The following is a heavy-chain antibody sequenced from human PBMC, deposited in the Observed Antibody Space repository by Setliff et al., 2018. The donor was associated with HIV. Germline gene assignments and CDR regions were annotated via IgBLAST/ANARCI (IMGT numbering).Heavy chain of an antibody. CDR2: IYHSGST. D-gene: IGHD2-8*01. CDR1: GYSISSGYY. Sequence: SETLSLTCIVSGYSISSGYYWGWIRQPPGKGLEWIGSIYHSGSTYYNPSLKSRVTISVDTSKNQFSLKLSSVTAADTAVYYCASNLLLGYPHYWGQGTLVTVSS. CDR3: ASNLLLGYPHY. J-gene: IGHJ4*02. V-gene: IGHV4-38-2*02.